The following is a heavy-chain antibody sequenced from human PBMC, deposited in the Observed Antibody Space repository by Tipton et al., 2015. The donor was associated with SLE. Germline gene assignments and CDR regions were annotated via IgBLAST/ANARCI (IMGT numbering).Heavy chain of an antibody. CDR3: ARRPWGDYYMDY. D-gene: IGHD3-16*01. J-gene: IGHJ4*02. Sequence: TLSLTCTVSGGSISTSSYYWGWIRQPPGKGLGWIGNIYYSGSTYYNPSLKSRVTISVDTSKNQFSLKLSSVTAADTAVYYCARRPWGDYYMDYWGQGTLVTVSS. CDR2: IYYSGST. V-gene: IGHV4-39*01. CDR1: GGSISTSSYY.